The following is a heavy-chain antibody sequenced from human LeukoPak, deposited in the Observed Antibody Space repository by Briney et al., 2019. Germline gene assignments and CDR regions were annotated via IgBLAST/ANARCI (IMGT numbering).Heavy chain of an antibody. J-gene: IGHJ6*03. CDR3: ARVGYSGSYRHVYYMDV. Sequence: GGSLRLSCAASGFTFSSYEMNWVRQAPGKGLEWVSYISSSGSTIYYADSVKGRFTISRDNAKNSLYLQMNSLRAEDTDVYYCARVGYSGSYRHVYYMDVWGKGTTVTVSS. CDR2: ISSSGSTI. D-gene: IGHD1-26*01. V-gene: IGHV3-48*03. CDR1: GFTFSSYE.